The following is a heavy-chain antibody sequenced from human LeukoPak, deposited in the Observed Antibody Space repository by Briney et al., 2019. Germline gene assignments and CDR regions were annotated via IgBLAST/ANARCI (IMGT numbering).Heavy chain of an antibody. D-gene: IGHD6-19*01. CDR1: GGSLSGYY. Sequence: PAETLSLTCAVSGGSLSGYYWSWIRQPPGKGLEWIGYIYYSGSTNYKPSLKSRVTISVDTSKNQFSLKLSSVTAADTAVYYCGKRPSSGWYSGSYYMDVWGKGTTV. CDR2: IYYSGST. J-gene: IGHJ6*03. CDR3: GKRPSSGWYSGSYYMDV. V-gene: IGHV4-59*01.